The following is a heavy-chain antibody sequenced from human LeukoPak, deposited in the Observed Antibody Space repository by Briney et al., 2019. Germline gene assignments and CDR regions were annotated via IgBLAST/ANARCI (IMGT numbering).Heavy chain of an antibody. Sequence: GGSLRLSCSASGFTFSSYAMHWVRQAPGKGLEWVAVISYDGSNKYYADSVKGRFTISRDNSKNTLYLQMNSLRAEDTAVYYCARGTPSSSGWLYYGMDVWGQGTLVTVSS. J-gene: IGHJ6*02. CDR1: GFTFSSYA. D-gene: IGHD6-19*01. V-gene: IGHV3-30-3*01. CDR2: ISYDGSNK. CDR3: ARGTPSSSGWLYYGMDV.